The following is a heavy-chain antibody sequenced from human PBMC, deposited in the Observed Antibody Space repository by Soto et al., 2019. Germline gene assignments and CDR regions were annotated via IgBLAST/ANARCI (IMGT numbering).Heavy chain of an antibody. V-gene: IGHV3-21*01. J-gene: IGHJ6*02. Sequence: GGSLRLSCAASGFTFSSYSMNWVRQAPGKGLEWVSSISSSSSYIYYADSVKGRFTISRDNAKNSLYLQMNSLGAEDTAVYYCAVDDCSSTSCYYYYGMDVWGQGTTVTVSS. CDR1: GFTFSSYS. CDR2: ISSSSSYI. D-gene: IGHD2-2*01. CDR3: AVDDCSSTSCYYYYGMDV.